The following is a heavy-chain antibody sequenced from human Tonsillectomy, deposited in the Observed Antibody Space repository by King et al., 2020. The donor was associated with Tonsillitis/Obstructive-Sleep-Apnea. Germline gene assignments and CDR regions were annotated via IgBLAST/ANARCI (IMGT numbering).Heavy chain of an antibody. CDR2: IYYSGST. CDR1: GGSISSSSYY. CDR3: AGRVVAGIFDY. V-gene: IGHV4-39*01. J-gene: IGHJ4*02. D-gene: IGHD6-19*01. Sequence: QLQESGPGLVKPSETLSLTCTVSGGSISSSSYYWGWIRQPPGKGLEWIGSIYYSGSTYYNPSLKSRVTISVDTSKNQFSLKLSSVTAADTAVYYCAGRVVAGIFDYWGQGTLVTVSS.